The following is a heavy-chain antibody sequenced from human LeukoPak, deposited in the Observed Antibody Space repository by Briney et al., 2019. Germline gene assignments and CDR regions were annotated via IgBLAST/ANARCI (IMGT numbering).Heavy chain of an antibody. Sequence: PGGSLRLSCAASGFTFDDYAMHWVRQAPGKGLEWVSGISWNSGSIGYADSAKGRFTISRDNAKNSLYLQMNSLRAEDTALYYCAKDKPRYGSGSYYRGMDVWGQGTTVTVSS. J-gene: IGHJ6*02. D-gene: IGHD3-10*01. CDR2: ISWNSGSI. V-gene: IGHV3-9*01. CDR3: AKDKPRYGSGSYYRGMDV. CDR1: GFTFDDYA.